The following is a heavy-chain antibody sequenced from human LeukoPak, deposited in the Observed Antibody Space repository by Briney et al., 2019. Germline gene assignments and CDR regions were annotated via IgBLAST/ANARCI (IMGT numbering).Heavy chain of an antibody. V-gene: IGHV3-30*04. CDR1: GFTFSSYA. Sequence: GGSLRLSCAASGFTFSSYAMHWVRQAPGKGLEWVAVISYDGSNKYYADSVKGRFTISRDNSENTLYLQMNSLRAEDTAVYYCARDSAYFDWLTVYYYYYYMDVWGKGTTVTVSS. D-gene: IGHD3-9*01. CDR2: ISYDGSNK. J-gene: IGHJ6*03. CDR3: ARDSAYFDWLTVYYYYYYMDV.